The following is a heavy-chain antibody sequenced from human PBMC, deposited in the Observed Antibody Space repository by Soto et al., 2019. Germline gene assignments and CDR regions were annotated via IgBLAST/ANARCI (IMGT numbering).Heavy chain of an antibody. CDR2: IYWDDDK. CDR3: AHRRVGLRSPWDLGVFDS. CDR1: GFSLSTNGVG. Sequence: QITLKESGPMLANPTQTLTLTCSFSGFSLSTNGVGVDWVREPPGKALEWLAPIYWDDDKRYSPSLKSKLAITKDTSKNKVVLKMTNMDPVNTATYYSAHRRVGLRSPWDLGVFDSWGQGTLVTVSS. V-gene: IGHV2-5*02. J-gene: IGHJ4*02. D-gene: IGHD3-16*01.